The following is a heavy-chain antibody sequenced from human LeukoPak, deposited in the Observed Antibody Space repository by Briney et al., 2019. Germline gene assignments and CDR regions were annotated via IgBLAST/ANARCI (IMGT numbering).Heavy chain of an antibody. J-gene: IGHJ6*04. Sequence: PGGSLGLSCTASGFTFSDNGMHWARQAPGKGPEWVAFIRNDGSDTYYADSVKGRFTISRDNAKNTLYLQMNSLTTEDTAVYYCVKDNPVCHVWGKGTTVAVSS. V-gene: IGHV3-30*02. CDR3: VKDNPVCHV. D-gene: IGHD2-2*01. CDR1: GFTFSDNG. CDR2: IRNDGSDT.